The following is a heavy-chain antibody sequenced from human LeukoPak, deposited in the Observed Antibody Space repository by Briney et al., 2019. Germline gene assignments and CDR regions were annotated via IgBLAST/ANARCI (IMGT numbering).Heavy chain of an antibody. CDR3: ARHIGGPLGYNSRFDY. CDR2: IYHSGST. Sequence: PSETLSLTCAVSGGSISSGGYSWSWIRQPPGKGLEWIGYIYHSGSTYYNPSLKSRVTISVDTSKNQFSLKLSSVTAADTAVYYCARHIGGPLGYNSRFDYWGQGTLVTVSS. CDR1: GGSISSGGYS. D-gene: IGHD5-24*01. V-gene: IGHV4-30-2*01. J-gene: IGHJ4*02.